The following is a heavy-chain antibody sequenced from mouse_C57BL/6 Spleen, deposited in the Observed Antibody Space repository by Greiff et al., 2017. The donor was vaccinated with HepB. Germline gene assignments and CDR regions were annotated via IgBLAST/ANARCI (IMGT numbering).Heavy chain of an antibody. Sequence: EVMLVESGGGLVKPGGSLKLSCAASGFTFSDYGMHWVRQAPEKGLEWVAYISSGSSTIYYADTVKGRFTISRDNAKNTLFLQMTSLRSEDTAMYYCARAYSNYYYAMDYWGQGTSVTVSS. CDR2: ISSGSSTI. V-gene: IGHV5-17*01. CDR1: GFTFSDYG. J-gene: IGHJ4*01. D-gene: IGHD2-5*01. CDR3: ARAYSNYYYAMDY.